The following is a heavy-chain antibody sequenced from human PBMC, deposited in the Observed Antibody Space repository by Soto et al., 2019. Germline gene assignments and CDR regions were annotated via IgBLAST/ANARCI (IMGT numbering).Heavy chain of an antibody. CDR3: ARQFHYNSSGYYYAY. D-gene: IGHD3-22*01. J-gene: IGHJ4*02. V-gene: IGHV1-69*13. Sequence: SVKVSCKASGGTFSRNTISWVRQAPGQGLEWMGGIIPIFGTANYAQRFQGRVTITADESTSTAYMELSRLRSEDTAVYYCARQFHYNSSGYYYAYWGQGTLVTVSS. CDR1: GGTFSRNT. CDR2: IIPIFGTA.